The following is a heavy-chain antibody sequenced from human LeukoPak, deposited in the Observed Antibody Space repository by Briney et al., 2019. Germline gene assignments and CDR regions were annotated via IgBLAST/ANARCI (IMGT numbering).Heavy chain of an antibody. Sequence: SETLSLTCTVSGGSISSSSYYWGWIRQPPGKGLEWIGSIYYSGSTYYNPSLKSRVTISVDTSKNQFSLRLSSVTAADTAVYYCAETGSGSYYEDNYWGQGTLVTVSS. J-gene: IGHJ4*02. V-gene: IGHV4-39*07. CDR1: GGSISSSSYY. CDR2: IYYSGST. D-gene: IGHD3-10*01. CDR3: AETGSGSYYEDNY.